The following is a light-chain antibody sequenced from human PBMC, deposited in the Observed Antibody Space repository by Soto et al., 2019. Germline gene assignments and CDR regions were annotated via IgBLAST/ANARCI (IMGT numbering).Light chain of an antibody. CDR2: DAS. J-gene: IGKJ4*01. Sequence: DIQMTQSPSTLSASLGDRVTITCRASQSLSSWLAWYQQKPGRAPKLLIYDASILESGVPSRFSGSGSVTEFTLTISSLQPDDFATYYCQQYNSYPLTFGGGTKVDIK. CDR3: QQYNSYPLT. CDR1: QSLSSW. V-gene: IGKV1-5*01.